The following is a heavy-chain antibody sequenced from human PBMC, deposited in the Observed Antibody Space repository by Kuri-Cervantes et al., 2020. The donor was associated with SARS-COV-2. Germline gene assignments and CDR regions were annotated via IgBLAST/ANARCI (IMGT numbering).Heavy chain of an antibody. Sequence: SQTLSLTCAVYGGSFSGYYWSWIRQPPGKGLEWIGEINHSGSTNYNPSLKSRVTISVDTSKNQFSLTLSSVTAADTAVYYCASSVVPASYFDYWGQGTLVTVSS. CDR3: ASSVVPASYFDY. J-gene: IGHJ4*02. D-gene: IGHD2-2*01. CDR1: GGSFSGYY. V-gene: IGHV4-34*01. CDR2: INHSGST.